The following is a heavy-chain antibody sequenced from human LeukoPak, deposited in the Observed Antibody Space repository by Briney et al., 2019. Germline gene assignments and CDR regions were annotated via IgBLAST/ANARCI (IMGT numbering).Heavy chain of an antibody. CDR3: ARGVGQWLAPDYYYYGMDV. Sequence: PSETLSLTCTVSGGSISSYYWSWIRQPAGKGLEGIGRIYTSGSTNYNPSLKSRVTMSVDTSKNQFSLKLSSVTAADTAVYYCARGVGQWLAPDYYYYGMDVWGQGTTVTVSS. CDR1: GGSISSYY. D-gene: IGHD6-19*01. J-gene: IGHJ6*02. CDR2: IYTSGST. V-gene: IGHV4-4*07.